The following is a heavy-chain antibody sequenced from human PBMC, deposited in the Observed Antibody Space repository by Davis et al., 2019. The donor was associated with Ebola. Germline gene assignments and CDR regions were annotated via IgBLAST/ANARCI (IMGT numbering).Heavy chain of an antibody. Sequence: SVKVSCKASGYTFNTYGVTWVRQAPGQGLEWMGWISTYNGNTKYVENIQGRVTMTIDTSTTTAYMELRSLRSDDTAVYFCARQMKIGYGLDYWGQGTLVTVSS. CDR1: GYTFNTYG. CDR3: ARQMKIGYGLDY. D-gene: IGHD3-22*01. CDR2: ISTYNGNT. J-gene: IGHJ4*02. V-gene: IGHV1-18*04.